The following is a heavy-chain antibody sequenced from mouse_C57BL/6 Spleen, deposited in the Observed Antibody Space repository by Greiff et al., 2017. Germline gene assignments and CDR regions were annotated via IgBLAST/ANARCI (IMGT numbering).Heavy chain of an antibody. J-gene: IGHJ4*01. CDR1: GYAFSSSW. CDR3: ARPSILRRGYYAMDY. CDR2: IYPGDGDT. D-gene: IGHD2-5*01. Sequence: QVQLKESGPELVKPGASVKISCKASGYAFSSSWMNWVKQRPGKGLEWIGRIYPGDGDTNYNGKFKGKATLAADKSSSTAYMQLSSLTSEDSAVYFCARPSILRRGYYAMDYWGQGTSVTVSS. V-gene: IGHV1-82*01.